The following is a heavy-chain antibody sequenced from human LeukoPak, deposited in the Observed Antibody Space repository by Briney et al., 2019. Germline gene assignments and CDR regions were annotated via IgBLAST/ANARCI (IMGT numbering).Heavy chain of an antibody. Sequence: SQTLSLTCTVSGGSISSGGYYWSWIRQHPGKGLEWIGYIYYSGSTYYNPSLKSRVTISVDTSKNQFSLKLSSVTAADTAVYYCARDGGRYVDYWGQGTLVTVSS. CDR1: GGSISSGGYY. CDR2: IYYSGST. J-gene: IGHJ4*02. D-gene: IGHD3-16*01. CDR3: ARDGGRYVDY. V-gene: IGHV4-31*03.